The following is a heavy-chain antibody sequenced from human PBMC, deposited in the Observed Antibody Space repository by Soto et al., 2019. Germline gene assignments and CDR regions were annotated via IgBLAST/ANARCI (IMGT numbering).Heavy chain of an antibody. CDR1: GFTFSTYS. J-gene: IGHJ4*02. CDR2: ISSTSNTI. V-gene: IGHV3-48*01. Sequence: GGSLRLSCVASGFTFSTYSMSWVRLAPGKGLEWVSYISSTSNTIYYADSVKGRFTISRDNAKNSLYLHMNSLSAEDTAVYYCARDRGCSGGICYRDLGYWGQGTLVTVSS. CDR3: ARDRGCSGGICYRDLGY. D-gene: IGHD2-15*01.